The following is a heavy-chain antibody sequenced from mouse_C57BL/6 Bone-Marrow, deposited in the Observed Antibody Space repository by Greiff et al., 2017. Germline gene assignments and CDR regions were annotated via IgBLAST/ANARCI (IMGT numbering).Heavy chain of an antibody. CDR3: ARVTTVGYAMDN. V-gene: IGHV5-4*03. J-gene: IGHJ4*01. D-gene: IGHD1-1*01. Sequence: EVKLMESGGGLVKPGGSLKLSCAASGFTFSSYAMSWVRQTPEKRLEWVATISDGGSYTYYPDNVKGRFTISRDNAKNNLYLQMSHMKSEDTAMYYCARVTTVGYAMDNWGQGTSVTVSS. CDR1: GFTFSSYA. CDR2: ISDGGSYT.